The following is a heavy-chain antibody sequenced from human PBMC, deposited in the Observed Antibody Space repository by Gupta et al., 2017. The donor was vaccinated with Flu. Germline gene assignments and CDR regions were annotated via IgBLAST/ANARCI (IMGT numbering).Heavy chain of an antibody. J-gene: IGHJ3*02. V-gene: IGHV3-33*01. CDR2: IWYDGSNK. Sequence: QVQLVESGGGVVQPGRSLRLSCAASGFTFSSYGMHWVRQAPGKGLEWVAVIWYDGSNKYYADSVKGRFTISRDNSKNTLYLQMNSLRAEDTAVYYCGYSSGQAAFDIWGQGTMVTVSS. CDR3: GYSSGQAAFDI. D-gene: IGHD6-19*01. CDR1: GFTFSSYG.